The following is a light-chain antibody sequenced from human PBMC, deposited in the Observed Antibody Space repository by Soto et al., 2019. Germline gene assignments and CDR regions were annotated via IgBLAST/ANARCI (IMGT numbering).Light chain of an antibody. J-gene: IGKJ1*01. V-gene: IGKV1-5*01. CDR2: DAS. Sequence: DIQMTQSPSTLSASVGDRVTITCRASQTISTWLAWYQQRPGKAPKLLIYDASRLESGVPSRFSGSGSGTDFTLTISRLQPDDFATYYCQQFNSYSRTFGQGTKVEIK. CDR1: QTISTW. CDR3: QQFNSYSRT.